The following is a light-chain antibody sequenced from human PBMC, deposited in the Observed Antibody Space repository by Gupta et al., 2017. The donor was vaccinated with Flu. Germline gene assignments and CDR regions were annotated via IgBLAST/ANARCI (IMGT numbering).Light chain of an antibody. V-gene: IGLV1-51*02. CDR3: GASDSSRRNLG. Sequence: SALTQRPTVSPPPGQTVTISCSGSRSNVGNNSVSWYQQFPGSAPKLLIYEDNKRPSDVPDRFSGSKSGASATPPITGVQTGDEADDHCGASDSSRRNLGFGTGAKVTVL. J-gene: IGLJ1*01. CDR1: RSNVGNNS. CDR2: EDN.